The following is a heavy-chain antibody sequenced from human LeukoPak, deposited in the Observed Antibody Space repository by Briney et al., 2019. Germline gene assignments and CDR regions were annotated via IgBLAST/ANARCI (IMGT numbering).Heavy chain of an antibody. J-gene: IGHJ5*02. Sequence: SETLSLTCTVSGGSISNYYWIWIRQPPGKGLEWIGYISYSGSTNSNPPLKSRGTTSIDTSKNQFSLKLSPVTAADTAVSYCARVLSSSGWYGWFDPWGQGTLVTVSS. D-gene: IGHD6-19*01. CDR2: ISYSGST. CDR3: ARVLSSSGWYGWFDP. V-gene: IGHV4-59*01. CDR1: GGSISNYY.